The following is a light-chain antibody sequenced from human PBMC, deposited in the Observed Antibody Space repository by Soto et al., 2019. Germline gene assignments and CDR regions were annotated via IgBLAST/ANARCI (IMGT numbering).Light chain of an antibody. V-gene: IGKV1-16*02. CDR1: QGISNY. J-gene: IGKJ1*01. CDR2: SAS. Sequence: DIQMTQSPSSLSASIGDRFTITCRASQGISNYLGWYQQKPGKAPKSLIYSASTLQSGVSSKFSGSGSGTDFTLTITDMQPDDFATYYCQQYYRYPWTFGQGTKVDIK. CDR3: QQYYRYPWT.